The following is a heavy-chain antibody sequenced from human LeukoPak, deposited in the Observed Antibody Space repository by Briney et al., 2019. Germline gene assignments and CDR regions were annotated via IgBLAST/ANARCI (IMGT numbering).Heavy chain of an antibody. CDR2: ISTSSSSI. CDR3: ARGGSGYGDYYYFYAMDV. J-gene: IGHJ6*02. Sequence: GGSLRLSCAASGFTFSTYAMDWVRQAPGKGLEWVSYISTSSSSIYYADSVKGRFTISRDNAKNSLYLQMNSLRDEDTAVYYCARGGSGYGDYYYFYAMDVWGQGTTVTVSS. D-gene: IGHD3-22*01. V-gene: IGHV3-48*02. CDR1: GFTFSTYA.